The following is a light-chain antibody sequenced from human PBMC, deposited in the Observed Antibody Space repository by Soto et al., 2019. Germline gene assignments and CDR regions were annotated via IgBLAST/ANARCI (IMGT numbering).Light chain of an antibody. J-gene: IGLJ3*02. CDR3: CSYARGSRA. V-gene: IGLV1-47*02. CDR2: SNN. Sequence: QSVLTQPPSASGTPGQRVTISCSGSSSNIGGNYVYWYQQLPGTAPKLLIYSNNHRPSGVPDRFSGSKSGTSASLAISGLRSEDEAHYYCCSYARGSRAFGGGTKVTVL. CDR1: SSNIGGNY.